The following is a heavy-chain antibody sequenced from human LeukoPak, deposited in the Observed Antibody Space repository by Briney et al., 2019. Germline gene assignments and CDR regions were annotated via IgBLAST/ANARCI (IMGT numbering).Heavy chain of an antibody. V-gene: IGHV3-23*01. Sequence: GGSLRLSCAASGFTFSSYSMNWVRQAPGKGLEWVSAISGSGGSTYYADSVKGRFTISRDNSKNTLYLQMNSLRAEDTAVYYCAKTYYDFWSGYSAFDYWGQGTLVTVSS. CDR1: GFTFSSYS. CDR2: ISGSGGST. D-gene: IGHD3-3*01. CDR3: AKTYYDFWSGYSAFDY. J-gene: IGHJ4*02.